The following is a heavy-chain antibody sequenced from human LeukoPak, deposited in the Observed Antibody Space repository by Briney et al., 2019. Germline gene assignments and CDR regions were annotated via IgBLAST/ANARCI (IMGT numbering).Heavy chain of an antibody. D-gene: IGHD3-10*01. J-gene: IGHJ3*01. CDR1: GFTFSDYA. V-gene: IGHV3-23*01. Sequence: GGSLRLSCVASGFTFSDYAMNWVRQAPGKGPEWVSGISASGAGTYYADSVKGRFSISRDNFQSTLYLQMNTLGAEGTAVCYCAKVLWFGVNGAQALDFWGQGTMVTVSS. CDR2: ISASGAGT. CDR3: AKVLWFGVNGAQALDF.